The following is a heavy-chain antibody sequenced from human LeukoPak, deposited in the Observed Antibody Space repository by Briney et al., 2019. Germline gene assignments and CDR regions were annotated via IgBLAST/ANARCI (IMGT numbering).Heavy chain of an antibody. D-gene: IGHD3-22*01. CDR1: GFTFSSYG. Sequence: PGGSLRLSCVASGFTFSSYGLSRVRQAPGKGLEWVSVISGSGATTHYADSVKGRFTISRDNSKNTLYMQMSSLRDEDTAVYYCVRDYHDSSGSYGVDFWGQGARVTVSS. CDR2: ISGSGATT. J-gene: IGHJ4*02. CDR3: VRDYHDSSGSYGVDF. V-gene: IGHV3-23*01.